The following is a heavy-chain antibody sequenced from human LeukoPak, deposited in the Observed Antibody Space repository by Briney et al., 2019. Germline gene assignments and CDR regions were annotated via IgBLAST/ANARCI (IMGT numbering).Heavy chain of an antibody. CDR3: ARHSQAQYGILTGYYKEY. D-gene: IGHD3-9*01. CDR2: IYYSGST. Sequence: SETLSLTCTVSGGSISSSSYYWGWIRQPPGKGLEWIGSIYYSGSTYYNPSLKSRVTISVDTSKNQFSLKLSSVTAADTAVYYCARHSQAQYGILTGYYKEYWGQGTLVTVSS. V-gene: IGHV4-39*01. CDR1: GGSISSSSYY. J-gene: IGHJ4*02.